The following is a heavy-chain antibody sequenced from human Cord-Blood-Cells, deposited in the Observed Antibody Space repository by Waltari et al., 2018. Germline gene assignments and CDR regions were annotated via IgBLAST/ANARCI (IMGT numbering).Heavy chain of an antibody. V-gene: IGHV4-59*08. D-gene: IGHD3-22*01. CDR1: GGSLSSYY. Sequence: QVQLQESGPGLVQPSETLSLTCPVPGGSLSSYYWSWIRQPPGKGLEWIGYIYYSGSTNYNPSLKSRVTISVDTSKNQFSLKLSAVTAADTAVYYCARHKVYDSSGYYDAFDIWGQGTMVTVSS. CDR2: IYYSGST. J-gene: IGHJ3*02. CDR3: ARHKVYDSSGYYDAFDI.